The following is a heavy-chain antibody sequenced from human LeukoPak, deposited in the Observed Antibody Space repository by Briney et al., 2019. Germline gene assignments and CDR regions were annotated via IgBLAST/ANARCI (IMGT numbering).Heavy chain of an antibody. J-gene: IGHJ4*02. CDR1: GFSLSTSGMC. CDR2: IDWDDDK. D-gene: IGHD2-2*01. CDR3: ARIYRYCSTTSCYVPDY. Sequence: SGPTLVNPTQTLXLTCSFSGFSLSTSGMCVSWIRQPPGKALEWLARIDWDDDKYYSTSLKTRLTISKGTSKNQVVLTMTNMDPVDTATYYCARIYRYCSTTSCYVPDYWGQGTLVTVSS. V-gene: IGHV2-70*11.